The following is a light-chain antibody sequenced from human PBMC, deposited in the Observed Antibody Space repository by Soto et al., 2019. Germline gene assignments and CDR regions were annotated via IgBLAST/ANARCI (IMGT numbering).Light chain of an antibody. CDR2: EVS. CDR3: SSYTSSSTWL. Sequence: QSALTQPASVSGSPGQSITISCTGTSSDVGAYNYVSWYQQHPGKAPKLMIYEVSNRPSGVSNRFSGSKSANTASLTISGLQARYEADYYCSSYTSSSTWLFGGGTQLTVL. J-gene: IGLJ3*02. CDR1: SSDVGAYNY. V-gene: IGLV2-14*03.